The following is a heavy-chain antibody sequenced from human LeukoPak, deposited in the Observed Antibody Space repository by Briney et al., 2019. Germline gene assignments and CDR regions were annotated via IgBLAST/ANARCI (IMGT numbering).Heavy chain of an antibody. CDR2: INTNTGNP. CDR3: ARGSQQHPYYYYYYYMDV. CDR1: GYTFTSYA. Sequence: ASVKVSCKASGYTFTSYAMNWVRQAPGQGLEWMGWINTNTGNPTYAQGFTGRFVFSLDTSVSTAYLQISSLKAEDTAVYYCARGSQQHPYYYYYYYMDVWGKGTTVTVSS. V-gene: IGHV7-4-1*02. D-gene: IGHD1/OR15-1a*01. J-gene: IGHJ6*03.